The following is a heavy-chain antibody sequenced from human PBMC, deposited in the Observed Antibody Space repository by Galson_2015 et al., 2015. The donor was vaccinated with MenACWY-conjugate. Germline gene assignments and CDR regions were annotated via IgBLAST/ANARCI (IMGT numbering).Heavy chain of an antibody. CDR2: ISGSGDNT. Sequence: SLRLSCAASGLTFSNYAMSWVRQAPGKGLEWVSAISGSGDNTYYADSVKGRFTISRDNSKNTLYLQMHSLRADDTAVYYCATPEGYCSRTTCYSFDNWGQGTLVTVSS. CDR1: GLTFSNYA. D-gene: IGHD2-2*01. J-gene: IGHJ4*02. CDR3: ATPEGYCSRTTCYSFDN. V-gene: IGHV3-23*01.